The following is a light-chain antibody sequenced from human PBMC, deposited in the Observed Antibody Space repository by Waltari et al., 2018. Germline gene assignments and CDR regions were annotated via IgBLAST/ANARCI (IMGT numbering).Light chain of an antibody. J-gene: IGKJ4*01. CDR2: DAS. CDR3: QQRRNWPHT. V-gene: IGKV3-11*01. Sequence: EIVLTQSPDTLSFSPGETATLSCRASQSVGTYLAWYQQRPGQSPRLLLFDASNKATGIPARFSGSGSETDFTLTISDLQPEDFAVYYCQQRRNWPHTFGGGTRVEI. CDR1: QSVGTY.